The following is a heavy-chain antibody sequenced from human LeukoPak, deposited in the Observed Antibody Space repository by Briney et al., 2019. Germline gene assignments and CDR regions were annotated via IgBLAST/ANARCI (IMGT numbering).Heavy chain of an antibody. CDR3: AKGGAITIFGVVRGVNAFGI. Sequence: GGSLRLSCAASGFTFSSYAMSWVRQAPGKGLEWVSAISGSGGTTYYADSVKGRFTISRDNSKNTLYLQMNSLRAEDTAVYYCAKGGAITIFGVVRGVNAFGIWGQGTMVTVSS. CDR1: GFTFSSYA. CDR2: ISGSGGTT. D-gene: IGHD3-3*01. V-gene: IGHV3-23*01. J-gene: IGHJ3*02.